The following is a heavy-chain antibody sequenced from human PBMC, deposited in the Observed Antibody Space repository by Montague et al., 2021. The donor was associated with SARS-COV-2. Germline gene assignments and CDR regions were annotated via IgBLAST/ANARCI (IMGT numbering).Heavy chain of an antibody. J-gene: IGHJ4*02. Sequence: TLSLTCTVSGGSISRGYYYWSWIRLHAGKGLEWIGRIYRSGSPNYNPSLESRVVLSVDTSRNQFSLKLTSVTAADTAMYYCARGVVTGVVTVTGGFDSWGQGTLVIVSS. CDR3: ARGVVTGVVTVTGGFDS. V-gene: IGHV4-61*02. D-gene: IGHD4-11*01. CDR1: GGSISRGYYY. CDR2: IYRSGSP.